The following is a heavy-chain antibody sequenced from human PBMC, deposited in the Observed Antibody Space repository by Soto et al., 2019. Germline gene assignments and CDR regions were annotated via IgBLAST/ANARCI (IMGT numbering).Heavy chain of an antibody. CDR3: ARGSPEYFDWLSPSHVPFDY. CDR1: GGSISSSSYY. J-gene: IGHJ4*02. D-gene: IGHD3-9*01. Sequence: NPSETLSLTCTVSGGSISSSSYYWGWIRQPPGKGLEWIGYIYYSGSTNYDPSLKSRVTISVDTSKNQFSLKLSSVTAADTAVYYCARGSPEYFDWLSPSHVPFDYWGQGTLVTVSS. V-gene: IGHV4-39*07. CDR2: IYYSGST.